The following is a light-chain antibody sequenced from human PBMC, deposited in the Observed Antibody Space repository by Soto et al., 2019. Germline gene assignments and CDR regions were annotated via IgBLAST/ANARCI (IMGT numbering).Light chain of an antibody. J-gene: IGKJ5*01. V-gene: IGKV3-11*01. CDR2: GAS. CDR3: QQYEKWPPSIT. Sequence: DIVLTQSPATLSLSPGERATLSCRASQSVSSYLAWYQQKPGQAPRLLIHGASSRATGIPDRFSGSGSGTDFTLTISSLEPEDFAVYYCQQYEKWPPSITFGQGTRLEIK. CDR1: QSVSSY.